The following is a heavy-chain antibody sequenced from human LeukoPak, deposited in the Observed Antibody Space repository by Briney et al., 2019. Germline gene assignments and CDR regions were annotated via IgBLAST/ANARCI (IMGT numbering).Heavy chain of an antibody. CDR3: ATVQLRGFRGSSWSEYFQH. D-gene: IGHD6-13*01. V-gene: IGHV1-2*02. CDR2: INPNSGGT. Sequence: ASVKVSCKASGYTFTGYYMHWVRQAPGQGLEWMGWINPNSGGTNYAQKFQGRVTMTRDTSISTAYMELSRLRSEDTAVYYCATVQLRGFRGSSWSEYFQHWGQGTLVTVSS. J-gene: IGHJ1*01. CDR1: GYTFTGYY.